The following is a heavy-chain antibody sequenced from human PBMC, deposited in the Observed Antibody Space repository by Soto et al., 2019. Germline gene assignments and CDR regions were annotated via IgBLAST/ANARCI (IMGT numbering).Heavy chain of an antibody. V-gene: IGHV4-30-4*01. CDR3: GRDLTSNANCIDP. Sequence: SLCRTGRVSGDYIHVGGYYWTWIRQRPGKGLEWMGYIYYTGKTYYNPSLESRLTMSVDRSKNQFSLRLTSVTAADTAVYFCGRDLTSNANCIDPWGQGTLVTVYS. D-gene: IGHD2-2*01. J-gene: IGHJ5*02. CDR2: IYYTGKT. CDR1: GDYIHVGGYY.